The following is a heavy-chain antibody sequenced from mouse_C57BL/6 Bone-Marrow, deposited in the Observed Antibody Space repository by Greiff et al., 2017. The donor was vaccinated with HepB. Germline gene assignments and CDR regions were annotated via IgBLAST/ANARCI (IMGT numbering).Heavy chain of an antibody. CDR2: IDPSDSYT. CDR3: ARGGGDYDEGDWYFDV. CDR1: GYTFTSYW. V-gene: IGHV1-50*01. J-gene: IGHJ1*03. D-gene: IGHD2-4*01. Sequence: QVQLQQPGAELVKPGASVKLSCKASGYTFTSYWMQWVKQRPGQGLEWIGEIDPSDSYTNYNQKFKGKATLTVDTSSSTAYMQLSSLTSEDSAVYYCARGGGDYDEGDWYFDVWGTGTTVTVSS.